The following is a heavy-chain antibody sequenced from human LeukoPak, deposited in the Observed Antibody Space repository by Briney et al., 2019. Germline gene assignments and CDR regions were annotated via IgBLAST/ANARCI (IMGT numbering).Heavy chain of an antibody. CDR2: INSDGSST. J-gene: IGHJ4*02. Sequence: GGSLRLSCAASGFTFSSYWMHWVRQAPGKGLVWVSRINSDGSSTSYADSVKGRFTISRDNAKNTLYLQMNSLRAEDTAVYYCASLDLTKEADDYWGQGTLVTVSS. CDR1: GFTFSSYW. V-gene: IGHV3-74*01. CDR3: ASLDLTKEADDY. D-gene: IGHD2-2*03.